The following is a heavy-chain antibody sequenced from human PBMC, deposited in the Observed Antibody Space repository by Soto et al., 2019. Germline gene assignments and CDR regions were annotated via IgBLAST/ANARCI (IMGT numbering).Heavy chain of an antibody. D-gene: IGHD3-3*01. J-gene: IGHJ2*01. CDR3: AKLRGARFPNWYFDV. CDR1: GFTFSTYA. Sequence: GGSLRLSCAASGFTFSTYAMIWVRQAPGKGLEWVSGISGSAGSTYYADSVKGRFTISRDNSKNTLYLQMSSLRAEDTAVYFCAKLRGARFPNWYFDVWGRGTLVTVSS. CDR2: ISGSAGST. V-gene: IGHV3-23*01.